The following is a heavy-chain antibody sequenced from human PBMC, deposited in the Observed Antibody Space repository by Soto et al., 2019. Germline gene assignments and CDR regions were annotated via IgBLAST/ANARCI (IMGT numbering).Heavy chain of an antibody. J-gene: IGHJ6*02. V-gene: IGHV3-30-3*01. Sequence: QVQLVESGGGVVQPGRSLRLSCAASGFTFSRYTMHWVRRAPGKGLDWVAAISYDGSNEHYADSVKGRFTISRDNSKNTMHLQMNSLRAEDTAVYYCARDLYQRLHGMDVWGQGTTVTVSS. CDR2: ISYDGSNE. CDR1: GFTFSRYT. CDR3: ARDLYQRLHGMDV. D-gene: IGHD2-2*01.